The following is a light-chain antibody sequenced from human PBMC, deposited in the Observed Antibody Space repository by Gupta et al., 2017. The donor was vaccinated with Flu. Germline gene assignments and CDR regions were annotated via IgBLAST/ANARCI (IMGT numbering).Light chain of an antibody. Sequence: DIKIHHPPSPLFASVEHRATIPCRASQSISSYLNWYQQKPGKAPKLLIYAASSLQSGVPSRFSGSGSGTDFTLTISSLQPEDFATYYCQQSYSTPCTFGPGTKVDIK. J-gene: IGKJ3*01. CDR3: QQSYSTPCT. CDR1: QSISSY. CDR2: AAS. V-gene: IGKV1-39*01.